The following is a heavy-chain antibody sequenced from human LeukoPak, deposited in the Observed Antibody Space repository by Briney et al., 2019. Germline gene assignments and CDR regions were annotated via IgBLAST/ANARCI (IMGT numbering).Heavy chain of an antibody. J-gene: IGHJ4*02. CDR1: GGTFSSYA. CDR2: IIPIFGTA. Sequence: ASVEVSCKASGGTFSSYAISWVRQAPGQGLEWMGRIIPIFGTANYAQKFQGRVTITADKSTSTAYMELSSLRSEDTAVYYCARDGYSGYDRGSHYFDYWGQGTLVTVSS. CDR3: ARDGYSGYDRGSHYFDY. D-gene: IGHD5-12*01. V-gene: IGHV1-69*06.